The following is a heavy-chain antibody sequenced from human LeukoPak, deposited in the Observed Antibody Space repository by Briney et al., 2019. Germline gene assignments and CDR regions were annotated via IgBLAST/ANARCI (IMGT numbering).Heavy chain of an antibody. Sequence: SETLSLTCTVSGGSISSSSYYWGWIRQPPGKGLEWNGSIYYSGSTYYNPSLKSRVTISVDTSKNQFSLKLSSVTAADTAVYYCARDRVGATVYFDYWGQGTLVTVSS. D-gene: IGHD1-26*01. V-gene: IGHV4-39*07. J-gene: IGHJ4*02. CDR1: GGSISSSSYY. CDR3: ARDRVGATVYFDY. CDR2: IYYSGST.